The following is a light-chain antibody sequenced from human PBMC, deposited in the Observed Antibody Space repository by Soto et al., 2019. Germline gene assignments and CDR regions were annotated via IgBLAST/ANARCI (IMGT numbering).Light chain of an antibody. J-gene: IGKJ1*01. Sequence: DIVMTQSPDSLAVSLGERAAINCRSNRSLLYSSNNKNYLAWYQQKPGQPPKLLIYWASSREAGVPDRFSGSGSGTDFTLTISSLQAADVAVYYCQQYYSTPRTFGQGTSVEIK. V-gene: IGKV4-1*01. CDR2: WAS. CDR3: QQYYSTPRT. CDR1: RSLLYSSNNKNY.